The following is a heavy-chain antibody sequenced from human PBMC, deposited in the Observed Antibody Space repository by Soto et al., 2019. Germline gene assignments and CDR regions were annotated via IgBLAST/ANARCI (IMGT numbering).Heavy chain of an antibody. CDR1: GYTFTGYY. V-gene: IGHV1-2*02. CDR2: INPNSGGT. CDR3: ARDPSRFMIVAGNFDY. Sequence: ASVKVSCKASGYTFTGYYMHWVRQAPGQGLEWMGWINPNSGGTNYAQKFQGRVTMTRDTSISTAYMELSRLRSDDTAVYYCARDPSRFMIVAGNFDYWGQGTLVTVSS. J-gene: IGHJ4*02. D-gene: IGHD6-19*01.